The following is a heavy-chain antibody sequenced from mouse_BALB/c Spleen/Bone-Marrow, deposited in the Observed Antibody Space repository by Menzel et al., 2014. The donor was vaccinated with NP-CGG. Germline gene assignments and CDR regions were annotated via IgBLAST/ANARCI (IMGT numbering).Heavy chain of an antibody. Sequence: DVKLQDSGGGLVQPGGSLKLSCAASGFDFSRYWMSWVRQAPGKGLEWIGEINPDSSTINYTPSLKDKFIISRDNAKNTLYLQMSKVRSEDTALCYCASLHYYGFFAYWGQGTLVTVSA. CDR2: INPDSSTI. J-gene: IGHJ3*01. V-gene: IGHV4-1*02. D-gene: IGHD1-2*01. CDR3: ASLHYYGFFAY. CDR1: GFDFSRYW.